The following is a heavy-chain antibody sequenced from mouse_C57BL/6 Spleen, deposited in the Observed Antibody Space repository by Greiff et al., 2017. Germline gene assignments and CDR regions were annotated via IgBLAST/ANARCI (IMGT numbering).Heavy chain of an antibody. V-gene: IGHV5-4*01. Sequence: EVQVVESGGGLVKPGGSLKLTCAASGFTLSSYALSWVRQTPEKRLEWVATISGGGSTTYYPDTVSGRFTISSNNAKNNLYLQMSQLKSEDAAMYCCAREGGYDSSYCYFDVWGTGTTVTVSS. CDR3: AREGGYDSSYCYFDV. CDR2: ISGGGSTT. D-gene: IGHD1-1*01. J-gene: IGHJ1*03. CDR1: GFTLSSYA.